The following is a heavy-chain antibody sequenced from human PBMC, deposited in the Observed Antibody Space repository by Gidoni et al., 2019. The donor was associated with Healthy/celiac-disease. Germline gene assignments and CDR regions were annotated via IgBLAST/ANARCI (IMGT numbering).Heavy chain of an antibody. Sequence: EVQLLESGGGLVQPGGSLSLSCAASGFPFSRYVMCWVRQAPGKGLEWVSAISGSGGSTYYAGSVKGRFTISRDNSKNTLYLQMNSLRAEDTAVYYCAKPSRGSLNGFDYWGQGTLVTVSS. CDR2: ISGSGGST. V-gene: IGHV3-23*01. CDR1: GFPFSRYV. J-gene: IGHJ4*02. D-gene: IGHD6-13*01. CDR3: AKPSRGSLNGFDY.